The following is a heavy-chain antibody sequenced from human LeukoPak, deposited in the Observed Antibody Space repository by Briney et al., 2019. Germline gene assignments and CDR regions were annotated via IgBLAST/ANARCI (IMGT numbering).Heavy chain of an antibody. V-gene: IGHV3-11*04. CDR2: ISSSGSTI. CDR3: ARGSDTAMVTSFDY. CDR1: GFTFSDYY. Sequence: GGSLRLSCAASGFTFSDYYMSWIRQAPGKGLEWVSYISSSGSTIYYADSVKGRFTTSRDNAKNSLYLQMNSLRAEDTAVYYCARGSDTAMVTSFDYWGQGTLVTVSS. D-gene: IGHD5-18*01. J-gene: IGHJ4*02.